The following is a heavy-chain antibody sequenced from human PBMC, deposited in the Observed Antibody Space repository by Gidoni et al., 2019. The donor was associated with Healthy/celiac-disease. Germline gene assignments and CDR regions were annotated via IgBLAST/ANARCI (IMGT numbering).Heavy chain of an antibody. V-gene: IGHV3-21*01. CDR3: ARAADDSSGYPGYFDY. CDR2: ISSSSSYI. CDR1: GFPFSSYG. D-gene: IGHD3-22*01. J-gene: IGHJ4*02. Sequence: EVQLVESGGGLVKPGGSLRLSCAASGFPFSSYGMNWVRQAPGKGLEWVSSISSSSSYIYYADSVKGRFTISRDNAKNSLYLQMNSLRAEDTAVYYCARAADDSSGYPGYFDYWGQGTLVTVSS.